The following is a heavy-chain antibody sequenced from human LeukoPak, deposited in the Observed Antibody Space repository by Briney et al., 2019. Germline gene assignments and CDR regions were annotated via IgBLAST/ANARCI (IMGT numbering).Heavy chain of an antibody. J-gene: IGHJ4*02. CDR2: ITGSADRT. CDR1: GFTFSTYA. V-gene: IGHV3-23*01. CDR3: ARPQVVVLNPFDY. Sequence: GGSLRLSCAASGFTFSTYAMSCVPQAPGKGLEWVSAITGSADRTHYADSVKGRFTISRDNSKNIVYLQMNSLRAKDTAVYFCARPQVVVLNPFDYWGQGTLVTVSS. D-gene: IGHD3-10*01.